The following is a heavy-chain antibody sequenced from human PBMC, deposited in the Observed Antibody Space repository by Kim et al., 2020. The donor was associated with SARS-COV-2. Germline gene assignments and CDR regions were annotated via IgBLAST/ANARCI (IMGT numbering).Heavy chain of an antibody. V-gene: IGHV5-10-1*01. CDR3: ARRGGTGTHDIFDI. D-gene: IGHD1-1*01. Sequence: SPSFQGHVTISADKSTNTVYLQWRSLKASDTGIYYCARRGGTGTHDIFDIWGQGTRVTVSS. J-gene: IGHJ3*02.